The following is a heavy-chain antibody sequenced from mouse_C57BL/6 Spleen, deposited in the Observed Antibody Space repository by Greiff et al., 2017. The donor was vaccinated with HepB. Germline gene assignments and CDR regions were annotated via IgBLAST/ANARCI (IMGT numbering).Heavy chain of an antibody. V-gene: IGHV1-64*01. Sequence: QVQLQQPGAELVKPGASVKLSCKASGYTFTSYWMHWVKQRPGQGLEWIGMIHPNSGSTNYNEKFKSKATLTVDKSSSTAYMQLSSLTSEDSAVYYCAREGYYPWWYFDVWGTGTTVTVAS. CDR2: IHPNSGST. CDR1: GYTFTSYW. J-gene: IGHJ1*03. D-gene: IGHD2-3*01. CDR3: AREGYYPWWYFDV.